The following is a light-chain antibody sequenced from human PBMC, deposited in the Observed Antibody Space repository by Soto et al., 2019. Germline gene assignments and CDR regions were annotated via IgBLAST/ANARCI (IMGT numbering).Light chain of an antibody. CDR1: QSVSSSY. CDR3: PRYDSLQSR. J-gene: IGKJ5*01. CDR2: GAS. Sequence: ELVLTQSRGTLSLSPGERATLSCRASQSVSSSYLAWYKQKPGQPPRLLIYGASSRATRIPDRFSGSGSGRRVTVTASRLEPEDFAVFYCPRYDSLQSRVGHGTSLELK. V-gene: IGKV3-20*01.